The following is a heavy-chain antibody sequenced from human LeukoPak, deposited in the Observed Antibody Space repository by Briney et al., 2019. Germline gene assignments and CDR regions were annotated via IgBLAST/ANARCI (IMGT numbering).Heavy chain of an antibody. CDR3: ARLESTSYGMDV. D-gene: IGHD2-2*01. V-gene: IGHV4-59*08. Sequence: SETLSLTCTVTGGSISSYYWSWIRQPPGKGLEWIGYIYYSGSTTYNPSLKSRVSISVDTSKNQFSLKLSSVTAADTAVYHCARLESTSYGMDVWGQGTTVTVSS. CDR2: IYYSGST. CDR1: GGSISSYY. J-gene: IGHJ6*02.